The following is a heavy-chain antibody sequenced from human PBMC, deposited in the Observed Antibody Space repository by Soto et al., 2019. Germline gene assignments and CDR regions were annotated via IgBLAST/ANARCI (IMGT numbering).Heavy chain of an antibody. CDR2: IKQDGSEK. D-gene: IGHD2-21*01. Sequence: GGSLRLSCAASGFTFSSYWMSWVRPAPGKGLEWVANIKQDGSEKYYVGSVKGRFTISRDNAKNTLYLQMNSLRAEDTAVYYCATNSYSPYYYYYYYMDVWGKGTTVTVSS. J-gene: IGHJ6*03. V-gene: IGHV3-7*01. CDR1: GFTFSSYW. CDR3: ATNSYSPYYYYYYYMDV.